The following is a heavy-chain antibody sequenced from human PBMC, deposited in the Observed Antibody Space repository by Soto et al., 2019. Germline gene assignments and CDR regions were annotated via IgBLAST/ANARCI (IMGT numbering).Heavy chain of an antibody. V-gene: IGHV4-4*02. J-gene: IGHJ6*03. CDR3: ASLAYKDYYGSGSYSPLGYYYYMDV. D-gene: IGHD3-10*01. Sequence: QVQLQESGPGLVKPSGTLSLTCAVSSGSISSSNWWSWVRQPPGKGLEWIGEIYHSGSTNYNPSLKSRVTISVDKSKNQFSLKLSSVTAADTAVYYCASLAYKDYYGSGSYSPLGYYYYMDVWGKGTTVTVSS. CDR2: IYHSGST. CDR1: SGSISSSNW.